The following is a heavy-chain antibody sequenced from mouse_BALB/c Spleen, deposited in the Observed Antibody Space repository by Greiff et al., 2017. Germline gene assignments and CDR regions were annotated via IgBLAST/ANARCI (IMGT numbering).Heavy chain of an antibody. V-gene: IGHV1-9*01. Sequence: VKLMESGAELMKPGASVKISCKATGYTFSSYWIEWVKQRPGHGLEWIGEILPGSGSTNYNEKFKGKATFTADTSSNTAYMQLSSLTSEDSAVYYSARGGNYRYFDYWGQGTTLTVSS. J-gene: IGHJ2*01. CDR1: GYTFSSYW. CDR3: ARGGNYRYFDY. CDR2: ILPGSGST. D-gene: IGHD2-14*01.